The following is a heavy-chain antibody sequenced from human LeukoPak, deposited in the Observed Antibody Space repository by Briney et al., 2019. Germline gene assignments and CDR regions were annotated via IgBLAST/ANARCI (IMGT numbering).Heavy chain of an antibody. CDR2: INHSGST. CDR1: GGSFSGYY. CDR3: ASMAHPRYYFDY. D-gene: IGHD5-24*01. J-gene: IGHJ4*02. Sequence: PSETLSLTCAVYGGSFSGYYWSWIRQPPGKGLEWIGEINHSGSTNYNPSLKSRVTISVDTSKNQFSLKLSSVTAADTAVYYCASMAHPRYYFDYWGQGTLVTVSS. V-gene: IGHV4-34*01.